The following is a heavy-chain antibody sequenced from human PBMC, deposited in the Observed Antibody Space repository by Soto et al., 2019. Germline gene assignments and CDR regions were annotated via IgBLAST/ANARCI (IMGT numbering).Heavy chain of an antibody. V-gene: IGHV4-59*01. J-gene: IGHJ4*02. D-gene: IGHD1-26*01. CDR3: ARVGDGHFDY. CDR2: IYYSGNT. Sequence: LSLTCTVSRGSISTYYWSWIRQPPGKRLEWIGYIYYSGNTNYNPSLKSRVSMAVDTSKNQFSLNLSSVTAADTAIYYCARVGDGHFDYWGQGALVTVSS. CDR1: RGSISTYY.